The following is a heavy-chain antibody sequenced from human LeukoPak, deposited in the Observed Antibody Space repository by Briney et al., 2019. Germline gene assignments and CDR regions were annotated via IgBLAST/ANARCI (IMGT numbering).Heavy chain of an antibody. Sequence: SETLSLTCTVSGGSISSYYWSWIRQPPGKGLEWIGYIYTSGSTNYNPSLKSRVTISVDTSKNQFSLKLSSVTAADTAVYYCARGGHSYGYLIDYWGRGTLVTVSS. J-gene: IGHJ4*02. CDR3: ARGGHSYGYLIDY. CDR1: GGSISSYY. CDR2: IYTSGST. D-gene: IGHD5-18*01. V-gene: IGHV4-4*09.